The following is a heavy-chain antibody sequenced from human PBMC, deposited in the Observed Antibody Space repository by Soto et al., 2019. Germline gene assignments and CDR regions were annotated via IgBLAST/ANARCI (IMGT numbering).Heavy chain of an antibody. CDR2: ISGSGGST. Sequence: GSLRLSCAASVFTFSSYAMSWVRQAPGKGLEWVSAISGSGGSTYYADSVKGRFTISRDNSENTLYLQMNSLRAEDTAVYYCAKENSPLEPYYDFWGGYSCFDYSGPGTMVTVTT. CDR3: AKENSPLEPYYDFWGGYSCFDY. V-gene: IGHV3-23*01. CDR1: VFTFSSYA. D-gene: IGHD3-3*01. J-gene: IGHJ4*02.